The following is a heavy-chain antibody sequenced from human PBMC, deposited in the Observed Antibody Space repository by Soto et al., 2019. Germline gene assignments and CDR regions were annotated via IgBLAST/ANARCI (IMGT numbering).Heavy chain of an antibody. CDR3: ARGGYGSGSYFLRYYYYMDV. J-gene: IGHJ6*03. CDR1: GYTFTSYD. Sequence: QVQLVQSGAEVTKPGASVKVSCKASGYTFTSYDINWVRQATGQGLEWLGWMNPNSRNPGYAQKFQGRVDMTRNTSISTAYMELSSLRSEDTAVYYCARGGYGSGSYFLRYYYYMDVWGKGTTVTVSS. CDR2: MNPNSRNP. V-gene: IGHV1-8*01. D-gene: IGHD3-10*01.